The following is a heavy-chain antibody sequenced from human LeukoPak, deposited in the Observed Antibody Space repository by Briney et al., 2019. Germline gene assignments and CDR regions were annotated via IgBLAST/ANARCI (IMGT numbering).Heavy chain of an antibody. CDR2: ISYDGSNK. Sequence: PGRSLRLSWAASAFTFSTNGTHCDRQAPGKGLEWVAVISYDGSNKYYADSVKGRFTISRDNSKNTLYLQMNSLRTEDTAIYYCAKEDVLVITIRYFQHWGQGTLVTVSS. D-gene: IGHD3-22*01. CDR1: AFTFSTNG. V-gene: IGHV3-30*18. CDR3: AKEDVLVITIRYFQH. J-gene: IGHJ1*01.